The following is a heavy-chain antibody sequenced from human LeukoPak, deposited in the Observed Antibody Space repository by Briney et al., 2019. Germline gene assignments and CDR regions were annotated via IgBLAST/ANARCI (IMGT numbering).Heavy chain of an antibody. Sequence: PSETQSLTCTVSGGSISSYYWSWIRQPPGKGLEWIGYIYYSGSTNYNPSLKSRVTMSVDTSKNQFSLKQSSVTAADTAVYYCARDGQYCSGGSCYHSNWFDPWGQGTLVTVSS. CDR2: IYYSGST. J-gene: IGHJ5*02. CDR1: GGSISSYY. V-gene: IGHV4-59*12. CDR3: ARDGQYCSGGSCYHSNWFDP. D-gene: IGHD2-15*01.